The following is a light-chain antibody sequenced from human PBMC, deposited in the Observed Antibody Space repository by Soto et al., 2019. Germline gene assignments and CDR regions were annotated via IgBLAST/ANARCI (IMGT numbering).Light chain of an antibody. CDR1: SSDVGTYNF. CDR3: SSYRGSSTYV. CDR2: DVS. J-gene: IGLJ1*01. Sequence: QSALTQPASVSGSPGQSITISCTGTSSDVGTYNFVSWYQQHPDKAPKLMVYDVSNRPSGVSDRFSGSKSGNTASLTISGLQAEDEADYYCSSYRGSSTYVFGTGTKVTVL. V-gene: IGLV2-14*01.